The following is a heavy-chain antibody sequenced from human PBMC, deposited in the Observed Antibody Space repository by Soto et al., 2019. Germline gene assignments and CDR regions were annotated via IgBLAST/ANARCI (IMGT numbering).Heavy chain of an antibody. J-gene: IGHJ1*01. D-gene: IGHD3-16*01. V-gene: IGHV1-46*03. CDR2: INPSGGST. CDR3: ARTLTPNPAEYFQH. CDR1: GYTFTRYY. Sequence: QVQLVQSGAEAKKPGASVKVSCKASGYTFTRYYMHWVRQAPGQGLEWMGIINPSGGSTTYAQKCKGRVTMTRDTSTSTVYMELSSLRSEDTAVYYCARTLTPNPAEYFQHWGQGTLVTVSS.